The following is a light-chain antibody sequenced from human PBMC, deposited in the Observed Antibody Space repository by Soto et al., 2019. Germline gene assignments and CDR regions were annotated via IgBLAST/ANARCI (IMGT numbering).Light chain of an antibody. CDR2: AAS. J-gene: IGKJ4*01. Sequence: IQMTQSPSSLSASVRDRVTITCRASQDIGNDLGWYQQKPGKAPNLLIYAASSLRSGVPSRFSGSGSGTHFTLTISNLQPEDFATYFCQQSYSTPLTFGGGTKVDIK. CDR3: QQSYSTPLT. V-gene: IGKV1-6*02. CDR1: QDIGND.